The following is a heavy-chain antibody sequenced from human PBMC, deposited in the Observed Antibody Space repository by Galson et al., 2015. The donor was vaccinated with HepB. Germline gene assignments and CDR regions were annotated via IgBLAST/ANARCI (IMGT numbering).Heavy chain of an antibody. Sequence: SLRLSCAASGFSFSTYGMDWVRQAPGQGLEWVACITTYLSNKNYADTVKGRVTMTRDNSKTTLYMEISRLRVEDKAVYYCARVDRIRLPPFYASFDYWGQGTLVSVSS. CDR3: ARVDRIRLPPFYASFDY. J-gene: IGHJ4*02. V-gene: IGHV3-30*03. D-gene: IGHD2/OR15-2a*01. CDR2: ITTYLSNK. CDR1: GFSFSTYG.